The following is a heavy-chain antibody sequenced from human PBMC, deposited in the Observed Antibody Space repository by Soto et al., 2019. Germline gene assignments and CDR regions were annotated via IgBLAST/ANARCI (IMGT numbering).Heavy chain of an antibody. D-gene: IGHD6-13*01. CDR3: ASLLAAAGMSDKTAWYFDL. V-gene: IGHV3-9*01. CDR1: GFTFDDYA. J-gene: IGHJ2*01. CDR2: ITWNGGSR. Sequence: EVQLVESGGGFIQPGRSLRLSCAASGFTFDDYAMHWVRQAPGKGLEWVSSITWNGGSRGYADSVKGRFTISRDNAKNSLYLHMNSLRAEDTALYYCASLLAAAGMSDKTAWYFDLWGRGTLVTVSS.